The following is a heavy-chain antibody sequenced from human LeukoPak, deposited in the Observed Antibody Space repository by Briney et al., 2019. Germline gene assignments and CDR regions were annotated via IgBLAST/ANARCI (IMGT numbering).Heavy chain of an antibody. CDR1: SVTINSSSYY. Sequence: SVAVSLTCTVCSVTINSSSYYWRSLRQPPGKGLESIGSFCYSDSTYYIPSLKSRVTISVDTSKNQFSLKLSSVTAAYTAVYYCARVDCSSTSCYHFDYWGQGTLVTVSS. V-gene: IGHV4-39*01. D-gene: IGHD2-2*01. CDR3: ARVDCSSTSCYHFDY. CDR2: FCYSDST. J-gene: IGHJ4*02.